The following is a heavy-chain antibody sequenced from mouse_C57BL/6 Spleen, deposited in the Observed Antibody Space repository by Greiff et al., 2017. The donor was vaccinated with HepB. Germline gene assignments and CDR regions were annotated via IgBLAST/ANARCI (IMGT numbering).Heavy chain of an antibody. V-gene: IGHV3-6*01. CDR2: ISYDGSN. CDR1: GYSITSGYY. D-gene: IGHD4-1*01. Sequence: EVKLEESGPGLVKPSQSLSLTCSVTGYSITSGYYWNWIRQFPGNKLEWMGYISYDGSNNYNPSLKNRISITRDTSKNQFFLKLNSVTTEDTATYYCARRLGYAMDYWGQGTSVTVSS. CDR3: ARRLGYAMDY. J-gene: IGHJ4*01.